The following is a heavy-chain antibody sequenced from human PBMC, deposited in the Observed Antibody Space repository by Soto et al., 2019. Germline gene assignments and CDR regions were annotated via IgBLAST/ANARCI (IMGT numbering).Heavy chain of an antibody. CDR2: IYFDGITT. CDR3: ASTPPWAAAGFDP. Sequence: GGSLRLSCTASGFTFNTHWMHWVRQAPGKGLVWVSRIYFDGITTNYADSVKGRFTISRDNAKNSLYLQMNSLRAEDTAVYYCASTPPWAAAGFDPWGQGTLVTVSS. J-gene: IGHJ5*02. CDR1: GFTFNTHW. V-gene: IGHV3-74*01. D-gene: IGHD2-15*01.